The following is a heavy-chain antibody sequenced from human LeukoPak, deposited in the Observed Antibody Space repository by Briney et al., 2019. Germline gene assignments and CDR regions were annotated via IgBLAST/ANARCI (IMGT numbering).Heavy chain of an antibody. D-gene: IGHD5-18*01. CDR3: ARQLYSYGPYFDY. Sequence: SETLSLTCTVSGGSIISSDYHWGWVRQPPGKGLEWIGSIYYSGSTYYNPSLKSRVTISVDTSKNQFSLKLSSVTAADTAVYYCARQLYSYGPYFDYWGQGTLVTVSS. CDR1: GGSIISSDYH. J-gene: IGHJ4*02. CDR2: IYYSGST. V-gene: IGHV4-39*01.